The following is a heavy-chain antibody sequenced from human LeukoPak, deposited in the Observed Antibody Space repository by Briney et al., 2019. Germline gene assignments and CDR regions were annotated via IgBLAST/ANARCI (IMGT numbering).Heavy chain of an antibody. CDR2: IYYSGST. V-gene: IGHV4-59*01. D-gene: IGHD6-13*01. Sequence: SETLSLTCTVSGGSISSYYWSWIRQPPGKGLEWIGYIYYSGSTNYNPSLQSRVTISVDTSKNQFSLKLSSVTAADTAVYYCAREAPWGIAAAFGRAFDIWGQGTMVTVSS. CDR1: GGSISSYY. CDR3: AREAPWGIAAAFGRAFDI. J-gene: IGHJ3*02.